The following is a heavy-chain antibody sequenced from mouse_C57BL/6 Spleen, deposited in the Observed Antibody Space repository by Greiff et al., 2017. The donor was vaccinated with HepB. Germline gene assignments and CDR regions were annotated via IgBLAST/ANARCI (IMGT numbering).Heavy chain of an antibody. V-gene: IGHV1-64*01. Sequence: VQLQQPGAELVKPGASVKLSCKASGYTFTSYWMHWVKQRPGQGLEWIGMIHPNSGSTNYNEKFKSKATFTVDKSSSTAYMQLSSLTSEDAAVYYCARERRYYFDYWGQGTTLTVSS. CDR1: GYTFTSYW. J-gene: IGHJ2*01. CDR3: ARERRYYFDY. CDR2: IHPNSGST.